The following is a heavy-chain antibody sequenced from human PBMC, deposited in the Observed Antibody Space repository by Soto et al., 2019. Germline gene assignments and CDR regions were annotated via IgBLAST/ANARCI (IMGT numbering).Heavy chain of an antibody. D-gene: IGHD3-22*01. J-gene: IGHJ4*02. CDR3: AIAHLHYYDSNSYPDF. V-gene: IGHV1-69*08. CDR2: IIPILGSS. CDR1: GGTFSTYS. Sequence: QVQLVQSGAEVKKPGSSVKVSCKASGGTFSTYSITWVRQAPGQGLEWMGRIIPILGSSNYAQKFQGRVTFSADKSTNTTYMELNSLGSEDTALYYCAIAHLHYYDSNSYPDFWGQGTLVTVSS.